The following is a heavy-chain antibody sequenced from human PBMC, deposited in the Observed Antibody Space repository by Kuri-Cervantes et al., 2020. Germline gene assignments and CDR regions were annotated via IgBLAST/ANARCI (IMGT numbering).Heavy chain of an antibody. J-gene: IGHJ4*02. V-gene: IGHV3-21*03. CDR1: GFMFNDYS. CDR3: ARVAGGATLNAAY. CDR2: ITSSGRYI. D-gene: IGHD1-26*01. Sequence: GESLKISCAASGFMFNDYSMNWVRQAPGKGLEWVSSITSSGRYIYYADSVRGRFTISRDNAQNSLYLQMNSLRAEDTAVYYCARVAGGATLNAAYWGQGTLVTVSS.